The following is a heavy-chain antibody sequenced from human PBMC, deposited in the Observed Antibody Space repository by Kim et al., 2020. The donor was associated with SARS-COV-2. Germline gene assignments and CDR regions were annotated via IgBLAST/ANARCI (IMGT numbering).Heavy chain of an antibody. CDR3: AKVGSGAYVGRDYFDY. V-gene: IGHV3-23*01. CDR2: LGGGGGAS. CDR1: GFKFSNYA. Sequence: GGSLRLSCTTSGFKFSNYAMSWFRQASGKGLEWVSALGGGGGASYYAYSVKGRFTISRDSSTNTMYLQMNTLRVEDTAVYYCAKVGSGAYVGRDYFDYWGQGTLVTVSP. D-gene: IGHD4-17*01. J-gene: IGHJ4*02.